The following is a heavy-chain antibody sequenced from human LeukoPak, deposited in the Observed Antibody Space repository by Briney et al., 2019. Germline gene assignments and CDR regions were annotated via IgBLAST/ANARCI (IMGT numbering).Heavy chain of an antibody. CDR2: ISGSGGTT. CDR1: GFTVSSNY. J-gene: IGHJ4*02. Sequence: PGGSLRLSCAASGFTVSSNYMSWVRQAPGKGLEWVSGISGSGGTTYYADSVKGRFTISRDNSKNTLYLQMNSLRAEDTAVYYCARAMMVVANLWGVFDYWGQGTLVTVSS. CDR3: ARAMMVVANLWGVFDY. V-gene: IGHV3-23*01. D-gene: IGHD3-22*01.